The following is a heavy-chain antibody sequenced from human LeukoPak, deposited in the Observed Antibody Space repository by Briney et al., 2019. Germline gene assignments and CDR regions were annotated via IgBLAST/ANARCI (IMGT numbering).Heavy chain of an antibody. CDR1: GFTFSDYY. D-gene: IGHD3-22*01. CDR3: AKDSYYDSSGYYR. J-gene: IGHJ4*02. CDR2: IWYDGSNK. Sequence: GGSLRLSCAASGFTFSDYYMSWIRQAPGKGLEWVAVIWYDGSNKYYADSVKGRFTISRDNSKNTLYLQMNSLRAEDTAVYYCAKDSYYDSSGYYRWGQGTLVTVSS. V-gene: IGHV3-33*06.